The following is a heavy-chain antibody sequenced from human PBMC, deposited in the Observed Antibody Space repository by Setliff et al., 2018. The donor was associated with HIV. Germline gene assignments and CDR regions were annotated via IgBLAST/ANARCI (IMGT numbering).Heavy chain of an antibody. CDR3: AHIAARPVRYYYYGMDV. J-gene: IGHJ6*02. CDR2: VYSTGST. CDR1: VGSFSNTNYY. Sequence: ASETLSLTCNVSVGSFSNTNYYWSWIRQPPGKGLEWIGYVYSTGSTNSKSSLKSRVTISVDTSKNQFSLKLSSVTAADTAVYYCAHIAARPVRYYYYGMDVWGQGTTVTVSS. V-gene: IGHV4-61*01. D-gene: IGHD6-6*01.